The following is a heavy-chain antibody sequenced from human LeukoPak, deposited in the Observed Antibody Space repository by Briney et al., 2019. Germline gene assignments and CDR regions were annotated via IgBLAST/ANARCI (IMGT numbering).Heavy chain of an antibody. CDR2: ISSSSSTI. D-gene: IGHD3-3*01. V-gene: IGHV3-48*01. Sequence: PGRSLRLSCAASGFTFSSYSMNWVRQAPGKGLEWVSYISSSSSTIYYADSVKGRFTISRDNAKNSLYLQMNSLRAEDTAVYYCANSRGDDTDYDFWSGYSYYFDYWGQGTLVTVSS. CDR3: ANSRGDDTDYDFWSGYSYYFDY. CDR1: GFTFSSYS. J-gene: IGHJ4*02.